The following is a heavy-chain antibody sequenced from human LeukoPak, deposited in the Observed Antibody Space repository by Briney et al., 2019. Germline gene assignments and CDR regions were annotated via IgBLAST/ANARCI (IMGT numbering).Heavy chain of an antibody. CDR1: GGSISSYY. J-gene: IGHJ5*02. D-gene: IGHD1-7*01. CDR2: IYSSGST. CDR3: ARSPTGATGSWFDP. V-gene: IGHV4-4*07. Sequence: SETLSLTCTVSGGSISSYYWSWIRQPAGKGLEWIGRIYSSGSTNYNPSLKSRVTMSVDTPKNQFSLKLSSVIAADTAVYYCARSPTGATGSWFDPWGQGTLVTISS.